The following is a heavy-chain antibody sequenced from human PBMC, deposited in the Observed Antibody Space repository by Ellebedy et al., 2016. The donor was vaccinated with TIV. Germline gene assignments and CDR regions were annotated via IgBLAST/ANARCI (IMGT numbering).Heavy chain of an antibody. CDR2: ISGSGGST. Sequence: GESLKISXAASGFTFSSYAMSWVRQAPGKGLEWVSAISGSGGSTYYSESVKGRFTISRDNSKNTLYLQMNSLRAEDTALYHCARAGNYNWLTPGAREPWSPSPQ. V-gene: IGHV3-23*01. J-gene: IGHJ5*02. D-gene: IGHD1-7*01. CDR1: GFTFSSYA. CDR3: ARAGNYNWLTP.